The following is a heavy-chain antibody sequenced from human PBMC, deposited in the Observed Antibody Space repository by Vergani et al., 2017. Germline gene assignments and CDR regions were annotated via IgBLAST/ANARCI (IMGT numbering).Heavy chain of an antibody. CDR3: ARDHGEARGYYYMDV. J-gene: IGHJ6*03. CDR2: ISSSSSYI. D-gene: IGHD3-10*01. V-gene: IGHV3-21*01. Sequence: EVQLVESGGGLVKPGGSLRLSCAASGFTFSSYSMNWVRQAPGKGLEWVSSISSSSSYIYYADSVKGRFTISRDNAKNSLYLQMNSLRADDTAVYYCARDHGEARGYYYMDVWGKGTTVTVYS. CDR1: GFTFSSYS.